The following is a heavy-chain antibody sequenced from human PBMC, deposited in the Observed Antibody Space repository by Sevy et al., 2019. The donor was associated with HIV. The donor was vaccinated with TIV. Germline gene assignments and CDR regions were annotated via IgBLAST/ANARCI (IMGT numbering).Heavy chain of an antibody. V-gene: IGHV4-39*01. CDR2: IYYSGTT. D-gene: IGHD6-19*01. J-gene: IGHJ3*01. CDR1: DVSISSGTNY. Sequence: SETLSLTCTVSDVSISSGTNYWGWIRQPPGKGLEWIGSIYYSGTTYYNPSLKSRVTMSADTSMNQFSLKLSSVTVADTAVYHCARQRGGWYEYDASDVWGQGTMVTVSS. CDR3: ARQRGGWYEYDASDV.